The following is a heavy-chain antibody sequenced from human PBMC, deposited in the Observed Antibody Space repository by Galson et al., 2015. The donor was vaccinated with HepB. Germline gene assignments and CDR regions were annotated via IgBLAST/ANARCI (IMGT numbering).Heavy chain of an antibody. Sequence: SLRLSCAGSGFSFSSYAMAWVRQAPGKGLEWVSSISGSGRRTYHADSVQGRFNISRDNSKTTLHLQMTSLRVDDTAVYYCGKDMRGHRGSNPPNAMDVWGPGTTVTVSS. D-gene: IGHD1-26*01. CDR1: GFSFSSYA. J-gene: IGHJ6*02. V-gene: IGHV3-23*01. CDR3: GKDMRGHRGSNPPNAMDV. CDR2: ISGSGRRT.